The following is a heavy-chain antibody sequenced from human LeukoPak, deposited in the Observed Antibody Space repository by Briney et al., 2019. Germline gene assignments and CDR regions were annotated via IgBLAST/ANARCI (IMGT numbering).Heavy chain of an antibody. CDR1: GFTFSSYA. V-gene: IGHV3-23*01. CDR2: MSGSGGST. D-gene: IGHD3-22*01. J-gene: IGHJ2*01. Sequence: GGSLRLSCAASGFTFSSYAMSWVRQAPGRGLEWVSAMSGSGGSTYYADSVKGRFTISRDNSKNTLYLQMNSLRAEDTAVYYCAKDGYYDSSAYYYVRYFDLWGRGTLVTVSS. CDR3: AKDGYYDSSAYYYVRYFDL.